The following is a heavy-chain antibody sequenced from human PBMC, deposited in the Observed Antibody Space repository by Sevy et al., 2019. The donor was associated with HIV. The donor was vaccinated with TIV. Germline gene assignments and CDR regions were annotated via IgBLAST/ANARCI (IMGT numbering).Heavy chain of an antibody. D-gene: IGHD2-21*01. V-gene: IGHV3-53*01. CDR2: IYSGGST. Sequence: GGSLRLSCAASGFTVSSNYMSWVRQAPGKGLEWVSVIYSGGSTYYADSVKGRFAISRDNSKNTRYLQMNNLRAEDTAVYYCARGFCGGDCYLYCYYGMDVWGQGTTVTVSS. CDR1: GFTVSSNY. CDR3: ARGFCGGDCYLYCYYGMDV. J-gene: IGHJ6*02.